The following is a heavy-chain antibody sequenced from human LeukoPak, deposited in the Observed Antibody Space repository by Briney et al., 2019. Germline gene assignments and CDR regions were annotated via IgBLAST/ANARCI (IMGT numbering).Heavy chain of an antibody. Sequence: PGGSLRLSCAASGFTFTSYAMRWVRPAPGKGLEWVSEISGSGANTYYADSVKGRFTISRDNSKNTLYLQMSSLRAEDTAVYYCAKRLAYGSGGSDYFDFWGQGTLVTVSS. CDR3: AKRLAYGSGGSDYFDF. CDR2: ISGSGANT. V-gene: IGHV3-23*01. D-gene: IGHD3-10*01. CDR1: GFTFTSYA. J-gene: IGHJ4*02.